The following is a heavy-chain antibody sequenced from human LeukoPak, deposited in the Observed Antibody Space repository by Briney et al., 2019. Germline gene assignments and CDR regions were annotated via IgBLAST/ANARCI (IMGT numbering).Heavy chain of an antibody. J-gene: IGHJ6*03. CDR3: AKTKSRNNYYYYYMDV. CDR2: INHSGST. V-gene: IGHV4-34*01. CDR1: GGSFSGYY. D-gene: IGHD1-14*01. Sequence: SETLSLTCAVYGGSFSGYYWSWIRQPPGKGLEWIGEINHSGSTYYNPSLKSRVTISVDTSKNQFSLKLSSVTAADTAVYYCAKTKSRNNYYYYYMDVWGKGTTVTVSS.